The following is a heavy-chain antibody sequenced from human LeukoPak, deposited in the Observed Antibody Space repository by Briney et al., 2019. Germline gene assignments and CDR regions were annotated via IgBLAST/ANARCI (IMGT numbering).Heavy chain of an antibody. J-gene: IGHJ4*02. V-gene: IGHV3-7*01. CDR1: GFTFSSYW. Sequence: GGSLRLSCAASGFTFSSYWMSWVRQAPGKGLEWVANIKQDGSEKYYVVSVKGRFTISRDNAKNSLYLQMNSLGAEDTAVYYCARGGSSSWYNLDYWGQGTLVTVSS. D-gene: IGHD6-13*01. CDR3: ARGGSSSWYNLDY. CDR2: IKQDGSEK.